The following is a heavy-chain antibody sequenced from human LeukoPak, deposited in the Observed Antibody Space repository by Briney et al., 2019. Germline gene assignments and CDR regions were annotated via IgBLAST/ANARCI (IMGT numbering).Heavy chain of an antibody. CDR2: IKQDGSEK. D-gene: IGHD3-16*02. J-gene: IGHJ3*02. CDR1: GFTFSTYW. Sequence: GGSLRLSCAASGFTFSTYWMSWVRQAPGKGLEWVANIKQDGSEKYYVDSVKGRFTISGDNAKNSLYLQMNSLRAEDTAVYYCANQDGYSLSPFDIWGQGTMVTVSS. CDR3: ANQDGYSLSPFDI. V-gene: IGHV3-7*01.